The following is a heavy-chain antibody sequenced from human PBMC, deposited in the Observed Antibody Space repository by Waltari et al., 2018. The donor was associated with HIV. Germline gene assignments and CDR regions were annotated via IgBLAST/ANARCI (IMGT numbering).Heavy chain of an antibody. J-gene: IGHJ4*02. D-gene: IGHD3-22*01. CDR1: GYPFTGYY. CDR3: ARDHEYYDSSGYCYY. V-gene: IGHV1-2*02. CDR2: INPNSGGT. Sequence: QVQLVQSGAEVKKPGASVKVSCQASGYPFTGYYMHWVRQATGQGLEWMGWINPNSGGTNYAQKFQGRVTMTRDTSISTAYMELSRLRSDDTAVYYCARDHEYYDSSGYCYYWGQGTLVTVSS.